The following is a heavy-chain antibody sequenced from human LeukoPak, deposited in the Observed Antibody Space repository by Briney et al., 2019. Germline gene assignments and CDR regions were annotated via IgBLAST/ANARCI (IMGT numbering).Heavy chain of an antibody. Sequence: KPSETLSLTCAVYGGSFSGYYWSWIRQPPGKGLEWIGEINHSGSTNYNPSLESRVTISVDTSKNQFSLKLSSVTAADTAVYYCARGLYYDFWSGYGGGYYFDYWGQGTLVTVSS. CDR1: GGSFSGYY. CDR2: INHSGST. J-gene: IGHJ4*02. V-gene: IGHV4-34*01. CDR3: ARGLYYDFWSGYGGGYYFDY. D-gene: IGHD3-3*01.